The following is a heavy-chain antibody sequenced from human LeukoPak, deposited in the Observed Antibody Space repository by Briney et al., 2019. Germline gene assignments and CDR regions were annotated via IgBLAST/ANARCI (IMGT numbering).Heavy chain of an antibody. D-gene: IGHD2-21*02. CDR1: GGTFSSYA. Sequence: SVKVSCKASGGTFSSYAISWVRQAPGQGLEWMEGIIPIFGTANYAQKFQGRVTITADESTSTAYMELSSLRSEDTAVYYCARGGYCGGDCYSDYWGQGTLVTVSS. J-gene: IGHJ4*02. CDR2: IIPIFGTA. V-gene: IGHV1-69*13. CDR3: ARGGYCGGDCYSDY.